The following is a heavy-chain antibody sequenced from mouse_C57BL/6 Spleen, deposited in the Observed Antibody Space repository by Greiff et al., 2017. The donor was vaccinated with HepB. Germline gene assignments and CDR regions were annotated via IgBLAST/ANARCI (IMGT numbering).Heavy chain of an antibody. Sequence: VQLKESGPGLVAPSQSLSITCTVSGFSLTSYAISWVRQPPGKGLEWLGVIWTGGGTNYNSALKSRLSISKDNSKSQVFLKMKSRQTEDTAMYYCARKGVTKRRHYYAMDYWGQGTSVTVSS. CDR1: GFSLTSYA. J-gene: IGHJ4*01. D-gene: IGHD2-2*01. CDR3: ARKGVTKRRHYYAMDY. CDR2: IWTGGGT. V-gene: IGHV2-9-1*01.